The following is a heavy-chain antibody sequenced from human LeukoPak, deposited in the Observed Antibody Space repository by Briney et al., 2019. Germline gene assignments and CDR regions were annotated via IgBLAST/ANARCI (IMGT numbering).Heavy chain of an antibody. CDR1: GGSFSGYY. Sequence: SETLSLTCAVYGGSFSGYYWSWIRQPPGKGLEWIGEINHSGSTNYNPSLKSRVTISVDTSKNQFSLQLRSVTAADTAVYYCAREDPQTTVPEGMDVWGQGTTVTVSS. D-gene: IGHD4-17*01. CDR3: AREDPQTTVPEGMDV. J-gene: IGHJ6*02. V-gene: IGHV4-34*01. CDR2: INHSGST.